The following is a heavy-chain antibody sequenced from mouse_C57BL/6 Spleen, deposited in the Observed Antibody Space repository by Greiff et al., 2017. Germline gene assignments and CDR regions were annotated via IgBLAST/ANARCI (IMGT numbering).Heavy chain of an antibody. CDR1: GYTFTSYW. V-gene: IGHV1-5*01. Sequence: VQLQQSGTVLARPGASVKMSCKTSGYTFTSYWMHWVKQRPGQGLEWIGAIYPGNSDTSYNQKFKGKAKLTAVTSASTAYMELSSLTNEDSAVYYCTTAPGRGGYYYAMDYWGQGTSVTVSS. CDR2: IYPGNSDT. J-gene: IGHJ4*01. CDR3: TTAPGRGGYYYAMDY.